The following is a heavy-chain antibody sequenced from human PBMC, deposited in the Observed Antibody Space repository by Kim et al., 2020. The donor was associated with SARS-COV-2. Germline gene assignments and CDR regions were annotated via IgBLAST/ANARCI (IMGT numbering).Heavy chain of an antibody. CDR3: ARTVSGDSGDY. Sequence: SETLSLTCTVSGGSISSSSYYWGWIRQPPGKGLEWIGSIYYSGSTYYNPSLKSRVTISVDTSKNQFSLKLSSVTAADTAVYYCARTVSGDSGDYWGQGTLVTVSS. V-gene: IGHV4-39*01. CDR1: GGSISSSSYY. CDR2: IYYSGST. D-gene: IGHD7-27*01. J-gene: IGHJ4*02.